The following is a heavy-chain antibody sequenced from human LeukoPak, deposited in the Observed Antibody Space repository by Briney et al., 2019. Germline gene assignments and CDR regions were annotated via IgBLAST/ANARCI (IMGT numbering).Heavy chain of an antibody. V-gene: IGHV4-59*08. CDR3: ARHRYGDVCHFDL. D-gene: IGHD3-9*01. J-gene: IGHJ4*02. CDR2: IYYTGST. Sequence: SETLSLTCTVSGDSIGSYYWSWIRQPPGKGLEWIGYIYYTGSTNYKPSLKSRATISVDTSKDQFSLRLRSATAADTVIYYCARHRYGDVCHFDLWGQGTLVTVSS. CDR1: GDSIGSYY.